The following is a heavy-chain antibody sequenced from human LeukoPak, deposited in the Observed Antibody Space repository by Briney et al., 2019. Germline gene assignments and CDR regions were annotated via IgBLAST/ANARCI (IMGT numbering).Heavy chain of an antibody. Sequence: GGSLRLSCTASGFTFSNYGMHWVRQAPGKGLEWVAVIWYDGSKEYYADSVKGRFTISRDNSKNTLDLQMNSLRAEDTAVYYCTRDIRSHYFDYWGQGTLVTVSS. CDR3: TRDIRSHYFDY. V-gene: IGHV3-33*08. J-gene: IGHJ4*02. CDR1: GFTFSNYG. CDR2: IWYDGSKE.